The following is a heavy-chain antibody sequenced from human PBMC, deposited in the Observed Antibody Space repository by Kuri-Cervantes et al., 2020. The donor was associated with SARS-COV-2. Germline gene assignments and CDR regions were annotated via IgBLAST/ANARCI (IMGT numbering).Heavy chain of an antibody. CDR3: ARTLGEDIVVVPAATFDY. D-gene: IGHD2-2*01. J-gene: IGHJ4*02. V-gene: IGHV3-30-3*01. CDR1: GFTFSSYA. Sequence: GGSLRLSCAASGFTFSSYAMHWVRQAPGKGLEWVAVISYDGSNKYYADSVKGRFTISRDNSKNTLYLQMNSLRAGDTAVYYCARTLGEDIVVVPAATFDYWGQGTLVTVSS. CDR2: ISYDGSNK.